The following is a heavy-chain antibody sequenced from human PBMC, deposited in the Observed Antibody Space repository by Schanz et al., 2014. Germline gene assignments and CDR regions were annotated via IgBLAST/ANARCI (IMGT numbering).Heavy chain of an antibody. CDR1: GFTFSDYS. D-gene: IGHD3-3*01. V-gene: IGHV3-48*01. Sequence: EVQLVESGGGWVQPGGSLRLSCAASGFTFSDYSMNWVRQAPGKGPEWVSYITYNGGTIYYADSVKGRFTISRDNAKNSLYLEMNSLRAEDTAVYYCVRDSFFAFDYWGQGTLVTVSS. CDR2: ITYNGGTI. CDR3: VRDSFFAFDY. J-gene: IGHJ4*02.